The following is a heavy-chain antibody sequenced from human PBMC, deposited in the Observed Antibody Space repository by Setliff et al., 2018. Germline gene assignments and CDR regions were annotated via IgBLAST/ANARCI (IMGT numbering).Heavy chain of an antibody. CDR1: GFTFSNYY. Sequence: PGGSLRLSCAASGFTFSNYYMTWIRQAPGKGLEWISYIHDSGNPTYYADSVKGRFTVSRDNAKNSLYLQMTSLRAEDTAVYYCARDDQIRGHNLDYWGQGTLVTVSS. J-gene: IGHJ4*02. CDR3: ARDDQIRGHNLDY. CDR2: IHDSGNPT. V-gene: IGHV3-11*01. D-gene: IGHD3-10*01.